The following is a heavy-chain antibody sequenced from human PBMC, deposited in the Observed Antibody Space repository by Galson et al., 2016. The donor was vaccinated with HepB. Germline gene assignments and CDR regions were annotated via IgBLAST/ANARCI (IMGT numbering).Heavy chain of an antibody. CDR3: AKGYGLFES. J-gene: IGHJ4*02. CDR2: IYSGGGT. Sequence: LRLSCAASGFTVSNNFMRWVRQAPGKGLEWVSLIYSGGGTHYVDSVKGRFIISRDNSKNTLYLQMNSLRVEDTAIYFCAKGYGLFESWGQGTLVTVSS. CDR1: GFTVSNNF. V-gene: IGHV3-53*01. D-gene: IGHD1-14*01.